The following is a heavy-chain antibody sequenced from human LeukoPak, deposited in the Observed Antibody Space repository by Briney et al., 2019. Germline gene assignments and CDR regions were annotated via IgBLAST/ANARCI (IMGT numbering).Heavy chain of an antibody. Sequence: ESGPTLVKPTQTLTLTCTFSGFSLSTTGVGVNWIRQSPGKALEWLALIYWNDDKRYSPSLRSRLTITRDTSKNQVVLTMTNMDPVDTATYYCAHRGGAVTGHYYFDYWGQGTLVTVPS. CDR2: IYWNDDK. J-gene: IGHJ4*02. CDR1: GFSLSTTGVG. D-gene: IGHD6-19*01. V-gene: IGHV2-5*01. CDR3: AHRGGAVTGHYYFDY.